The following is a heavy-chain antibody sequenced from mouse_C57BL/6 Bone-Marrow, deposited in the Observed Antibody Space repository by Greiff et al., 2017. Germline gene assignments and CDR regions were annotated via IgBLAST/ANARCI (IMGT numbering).Heavy chain of an antibody. V-gene: IGHV1-59*01. CDR1: GYTFTSYW. CDR3: ARGAGSSPYWYFDV. J-gene: IGHJ1*03. CDR2: IDPSDSYT. D-gene: IGHD1-1*01. Sequence: QVQLQQPGAELVRPGTSVKLSCKASGYTFTSYWMHWVKQRPGQGLEWIGVIDPSDSYTNYNQKFKGKATLTVDTSSSTADMQLSSLTSEDSAVYYWARGAGSSPYWYFDVWGTGTTVTVSS.